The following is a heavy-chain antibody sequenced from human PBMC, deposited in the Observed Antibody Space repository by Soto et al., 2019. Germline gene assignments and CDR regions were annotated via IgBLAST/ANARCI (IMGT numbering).Heavy chain of an antibody. CDR1: GGSISSGAYY. CDR3: ASFYDFWSGYDQAYFNY. V-gene: IGHV4-30-4*01. D-gene: IGHD3-3*01. J-gene: IGHJ4*02. Sequence: SETLSLTCTVSGGSISSGAYYWSWIRQPPGKGLEWIGYIYYSGSTYYNPSLKSRVTISVDTSKNQFSLKLSSVTAADTAVYYCASFYDFWSGYDQAYFNYWGQGTLVTVSS. CDR2: IYYSGST.